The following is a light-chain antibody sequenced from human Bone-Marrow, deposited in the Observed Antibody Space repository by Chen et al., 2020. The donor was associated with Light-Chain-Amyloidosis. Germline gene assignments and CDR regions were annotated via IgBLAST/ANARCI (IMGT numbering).Light chain of an antibody. J-gene: IGKJ2*01. CDR2: WAS. V-gene: IGKV4-1*01. CDR1: ESLLYRSNNKNY. Sequence: DIVMTQSPDSLAVSLGERATINCKSSESLLYRSNNKNYLGWYQQKPGQSPKLLMYWASTRESGVPDRFSGSGSGTDFTLTISSLQAEDVAVYYCQHYYSTPYTFGQGTKLEIQ. CDR3: QHYYSTPYT.